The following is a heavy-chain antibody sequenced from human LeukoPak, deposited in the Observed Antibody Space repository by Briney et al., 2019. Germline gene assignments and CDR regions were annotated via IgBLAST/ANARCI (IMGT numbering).Heavy chain of an antibody. D-gene: IGHD4-17*01. V-gene: IGHV3-30*18. CDR2: ISYDGSNK. CDR3: AKAQDGDYVEY. J-gene: IGHJ4*02. CDR1: GFTFSSYG. Sequence: PGGSLRLSCAASGFTFSSYGMHWVRQAPSKGLEWVAVISYDGSNKYYADSVKGRFTISRDNSKNTLYLQMNSLRAEDTAVYYCAKAQDGDYVEYWGQGTLVTVSS.